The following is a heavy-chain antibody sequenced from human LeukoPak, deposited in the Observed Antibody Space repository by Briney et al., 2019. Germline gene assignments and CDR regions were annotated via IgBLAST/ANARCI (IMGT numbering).Heavy chain of an antibody. CDR1: GFTFSSYA. CDR2: ISGSGGST. V-gene: IGHV3-23*01. Sequence: TGGSLRLSCAASGFTFSSYAMSWVRQAPGKGLEWVSAISGSGGSTYYADSVKGRFTISRDNSKNTLYLQMNSLRAEDTAVYYCAKGDVIAAAGTGWFDPWGQGTLVTVSS. CDR3: AKGDVIAAAGTGWFDP. D-gene: IGHD6-13*01. J-gene: IGHJ5*02.